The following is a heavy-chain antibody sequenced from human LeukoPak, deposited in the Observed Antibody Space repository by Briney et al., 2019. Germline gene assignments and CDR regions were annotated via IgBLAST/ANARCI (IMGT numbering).Heavy chain of an antibody. V-gene: IGHV4-34*01. D-gene: IGHD3-3*01. CDR3: ARRFLTISVPNAFDI. Sequence: SETLSLTCAVYGGSFSGYYWSWIRQPPGKGLEWIGEINHSGSTNYNPSLKSRVTISVDTSQNQFSLKLSSVTAADTAVYYCARRFLTISVPNAFDIWGQGTMVTVSS. CDR2: INHSGST. CDR1: GGSFSGYY. J-gene: IGHJ3*02.